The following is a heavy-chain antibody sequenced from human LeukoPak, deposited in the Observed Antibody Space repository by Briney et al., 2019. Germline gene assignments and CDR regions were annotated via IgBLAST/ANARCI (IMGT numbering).Heavy chain of an antibody. D-gene: IGHD3-10*01. CDR2: IKPDGSEK. Sequence: PGGSLRLSCAASGFTFSNSWMSWVRQAPGKGLEWVATIKPDGSEKYYVDSVKGRFTISRDNAKNSLYLQMNSLRAEDTAVYYCARDWFPRLGGQGTLVTVSS. J-gene: IGHJ4*02. V-gene: IGHV3-7*01. CDR1: GFTFSNSW. CDR3: ARDWFPRL.